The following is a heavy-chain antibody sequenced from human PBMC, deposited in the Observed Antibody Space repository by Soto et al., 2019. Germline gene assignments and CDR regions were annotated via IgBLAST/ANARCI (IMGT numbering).Heavy chain of an antibody. CDR1: GFIASTTF. J-gene: IGHJ6*02. Sequence: GGSLRLSCAASGFIASTTFMCWVRQAPGKGLEWVSFIYTGGDTYYADSVKGRFTTSRDDSKNTVYLHMNSLRADDTAVYYCARDQAGTSDYGLDVCGQGTTATVYS. CDR2: IYTGGDT. V-gene: IGHV3-53*01. D-gene: IGHD2-2*01. CDR3: ARDQAGTSDYGLDV.